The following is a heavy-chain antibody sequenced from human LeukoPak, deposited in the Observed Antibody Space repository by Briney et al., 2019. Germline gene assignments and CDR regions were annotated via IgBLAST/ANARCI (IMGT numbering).Heavy chain of an antibody. V-gene: IGHV3-33*08. CDR2: IYYDGSNQ. Sequence: GGSLRLSCAASGFTVSSNYMHWVRQAPGKGLEWVAVIYYDGSNQYYADSVKGRFTVSRDNAKNTLYLQMDSLRAEDTAVYYCATDRNSGKYYDYWGQGTLVTVSS. D-gene: IGHD1-26*01. CDR1: GFTVSSNY. J-gene: IGHJ4*02. CDR3: ATDRNSGKYYDY.